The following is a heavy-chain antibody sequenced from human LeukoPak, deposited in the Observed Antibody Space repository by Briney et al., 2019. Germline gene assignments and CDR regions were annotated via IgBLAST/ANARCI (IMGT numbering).Heavy chain of an antibody. D-gene: IGHD6-6*01. CDR1: GGSISSGSYY. V-gene: IGHV4-61*02. CDR2: IYTSGST. Sequence: SETLSLTCTVSGGSISSGSYYWSWIRQPAGKGLEWIGRIYTSGSTNYNPSLKSRVTISVDTSKNQFSLKLSSVTAADTAVYFCARDWGVGGRPGYMDVWGKGTTVTVSS. CDR3: ARDWGVGGRPGYMDV. J-gene: IGHJ6*03.